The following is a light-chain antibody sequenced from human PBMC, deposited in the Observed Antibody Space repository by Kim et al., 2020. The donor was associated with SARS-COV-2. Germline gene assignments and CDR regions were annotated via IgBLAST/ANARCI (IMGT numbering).Light chain of an antibody. J-gene: IGLJ3*02. V-gene: IGLV2-18*02. Sequence: GQSVTLSCPGTSSDVGSYNRVSWYQQPPGTAPKLMIYEVSNRPSGVPDRFSGSKSGNTASLTISGLQAEDEADYYCSSYTSSSTWVFGGGTKLTVL. CDR2: EVS. CDR1: SSDVGSYNR. CDR3: SSYTSSSTWV.